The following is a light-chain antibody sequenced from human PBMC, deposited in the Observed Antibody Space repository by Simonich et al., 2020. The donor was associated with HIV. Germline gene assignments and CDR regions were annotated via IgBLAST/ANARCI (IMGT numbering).Light chain of an antibody. J-gene: IGKJ3*01. CDR3: QQYHSSPCT. V-gene: IGKV4-1*01. Sequence: DIVMTQSPDSLAVSLGERATINCKSSQPVLRSSNNKNHLAWYQTKPGQPPKLLIYWASTRESGVPDRFSGSGSGTDFTLTISSLQAEDVAVYYCQQYHSSPCTFGPGTKVDIK. CDR2: WAS. CDR1: QPVLRSSNNKNH.